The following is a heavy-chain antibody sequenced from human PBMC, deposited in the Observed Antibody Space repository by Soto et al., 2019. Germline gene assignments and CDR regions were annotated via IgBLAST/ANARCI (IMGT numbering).Heavy chain of an antibody. CDR2: IYAGGGTT. Sequence: GGSLRLSCAASSFIFSNYAMFWVRQAPGKGLDWVSSIYAGGGTTQYAECVRGRFTTSRDNSSNRLYLQLNNLRAEDTAVYFCAKDLIRGDGYVDFDHWGQGTLVTVPS. CDR1: SFIFSNYA. D-gene: IGHD3-10*01. V-gene: IGHV3-23*01. J-gene: IGHJ4*02. CDR3: AKDLIRGDGYVDFDH.